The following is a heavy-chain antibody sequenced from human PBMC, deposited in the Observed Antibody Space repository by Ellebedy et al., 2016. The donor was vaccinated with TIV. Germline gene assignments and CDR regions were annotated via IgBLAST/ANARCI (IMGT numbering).Heavy chain of an antibody. D-gene: IGHD3-22*01. V-gene: IGHV4-59*01. Sequence: MPSETLSLTCTVSGGSISSYYWSRIRQPPGKGLEGMGYIHYIGSTNYNPSLKSRVTISVDTSKNQFSLQLSAVTAADTAVYYCARDKYYYDSSGYSHTSSYYYYYGMDVWGQGTTVTVSS. CDR1: GGSISSYY. CDR3: ARDKYYYDSSGYSHTSSYYYYYGMDV. J-gene: IGHJ6*02. CDR2: IHYIGST.